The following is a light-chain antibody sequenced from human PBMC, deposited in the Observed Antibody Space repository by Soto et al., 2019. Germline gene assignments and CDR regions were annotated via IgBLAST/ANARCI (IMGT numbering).Light chain of an antibody. CDR1: SSDVGGYNY. CDR2: EVS. CDR3: SSYAGINNLV. Sequence: QSALTQPPSASGSPGQSVTISCTGTSSDVGGYNYVYWYQQHPGKAPKLMIYEVSKRPSGVPDRFSGSKSGNTASLTVSGLQAEDEADYYCSSYAGINNLVFGGGTKLTVL. J-gene: IGLJ3*02. V-gene: IGLV2-8*01.